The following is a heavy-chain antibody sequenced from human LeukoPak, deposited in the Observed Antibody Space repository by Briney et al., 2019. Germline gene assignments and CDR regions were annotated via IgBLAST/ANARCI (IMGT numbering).Heavy chain of an antibody. CDR3: ARGPRVAIVGIYYGMDV. Sequence: SQTLSLTCAISGDSVSSNSAAWNWIRQSPSRGLEWLGRTYYRSKWYNDYAVSVKSRITINPDTSKNQFSLQLNSVTPEDTAVYYCARGPRVAIVGIYYGMDVWSQGTTVTVSS. J-gene: IGHJ6*02. V-gene: IGHV6-1*01. D-gene: IGHD2-15*01. CDR2: TYYRSKWYN. CDR1: GDSVSSNSAA.